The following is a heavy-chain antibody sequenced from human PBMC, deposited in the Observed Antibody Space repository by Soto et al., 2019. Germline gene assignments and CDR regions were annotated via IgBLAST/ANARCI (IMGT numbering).Heavy chain of an antibody. J-gene: IGHJ4*02. Sequence: GGSLRLSCAASGFIFSNAWMNWVRQAPGKGLEWVGRIKSKTDGGTTDYAAPVKGRFIISRDDSKNTLYLQMNSLKTEDTAVYYCTTAFVENYFDYWGQGTLVTVSS. V-gene: IGHV3-15*07. CDR3: TTAFVENYFDY. CDR1: GFIFSNAW. CDR2: IKSKTDGGTT. D-gene: IGHD3-3*01.